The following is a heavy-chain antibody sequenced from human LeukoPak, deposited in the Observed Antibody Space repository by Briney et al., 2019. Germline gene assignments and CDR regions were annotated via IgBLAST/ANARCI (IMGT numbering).Heavy chain of an antibody. J-gene: IGHJ4*02. D-gene: IGHD6-13*01. V-gene: IGHV4-59*01. Sequence: RTSETLSLTCTVSGGSISSYYWSWIRQPAGKGLEWIGYIYYSGSTNYNPSLKSRVTISVDTSKNQFSLKLTSVTAADTAVYYCAREVVAAPGTVDYWGQGTLVTVSS. CDR2: IYYSGST. CDR1: GGSISSYY. CDR3: AREVVAAPGTVDY.